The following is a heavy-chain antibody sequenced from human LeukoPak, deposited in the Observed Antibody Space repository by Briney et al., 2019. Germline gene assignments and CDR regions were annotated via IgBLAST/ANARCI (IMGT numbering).Heavy chain of an antibody. CDR2: IIPIFGIA. Sequence: SVKVSCKASGGTFSSYAISWVRQAPGQGLEWMGRIIPIFGIANYAQKFQGRVTITADKSTSTAYMELSSLRSEDTAVYYCARVGYCSSTSCYSYYYYYGMDVWGQGTTDTVSS. CDR1: GGTFSSYA. CDR3: ARVGYCSSTSCYSYYYYYGMDV. D-gene: IGHD2-2*01. J-gene: IGHJ6*02. V-gene: IGHV1-69*04.